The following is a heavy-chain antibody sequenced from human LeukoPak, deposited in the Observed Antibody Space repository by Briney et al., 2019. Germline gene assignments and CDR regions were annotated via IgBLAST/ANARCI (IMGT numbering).Heavy chain of an antibody. D-gene: IGHD1-26*01. CDR2: MNPNSGNT. Sequence: ASVKVSCKASGYTFTSYDINWVRQATGHGLEWMGWMNPNSGNTGYAQKFQGRVTMTRNTSISTAYMELSSLRSEDTAVYYCAKYVGANRMFDYWGQGTLVTVSS. J-gene: IGHJ4*02. CDR1: GYTFTSYD. CDR3: AKYVGANRMFDY. V-gene: IGHV1-8*01.